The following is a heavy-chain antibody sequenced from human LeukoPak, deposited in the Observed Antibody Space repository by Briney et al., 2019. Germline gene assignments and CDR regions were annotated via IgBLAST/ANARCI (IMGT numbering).Heavy chain of an antibody. CDR3: ARDKRASSGYFDY. CDR1: GYTLTELS. J-gene: IGHJ4*02. CDR2: FDPEDGET. V-gene: IGHV1-24*01. D-gene: IGHD2-15*01. Sequence: ASVKVSCKVSGYTLTELSMHWVRQAPGKGLEWMGGFDPEDGETIYAQKFQGRVTITADESTSTAYMELSSLRSEDTAVYYCARDKRASSGYFDYWGQGTLVTVSS.